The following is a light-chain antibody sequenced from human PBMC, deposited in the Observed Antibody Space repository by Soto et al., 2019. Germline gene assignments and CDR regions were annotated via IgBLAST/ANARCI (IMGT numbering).Light chain of an antibody. J-gene: IGLJ1*01. Sequence: QSALTQPPSASGSPGQSVTISCTGTSSDVGGYKYVSWYQQHPGKAPKLMIFEVNKRPSGVPDRFSGSKSGNTASLTVSGLQAEDAADYYCSSYACINNLGVFGTGTKLTVL. CDR2: EVN. CDR1: SSDVGGYKY. V-gene: IGLV2-8*01. CDR3: SSYACINNLGV.